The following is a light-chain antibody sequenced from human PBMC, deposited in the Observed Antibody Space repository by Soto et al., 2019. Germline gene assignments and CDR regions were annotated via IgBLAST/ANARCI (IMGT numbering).Light chain of an antibody. Sequence: EIVMTQSPATLSVSLGERSTLAFRSSQSVYSYLAWYQQNPGQAPRLLIYGASSRAPGIPARFSGSGSGTELTLTINSLQPEDFATYYCQQYNDYWTFGQGTKVDI. CDR2: GAS. CDR3: QQYNDYWT. J-gene: IGKJ1*01. CDR1: QSVYSY. V-gene: IGKV3-15*01.